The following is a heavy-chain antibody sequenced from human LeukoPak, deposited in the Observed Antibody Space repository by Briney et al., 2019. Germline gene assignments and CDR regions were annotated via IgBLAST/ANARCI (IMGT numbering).Heavy chain of an antibody. CDR3: ARLGTRSIAAAGSRWFDP. D-gene: IGHD6-13*01. CDR1: GFTFSSYS. CDR2: ISSSSSSI. J-gene: IGHJ5*02. V-gene: IGHV3-21*01. Sequence: GGSLRLSCAASGFTFSSYSMNWVRQAPGKGLEWVSSISSSSSSIYYADSVKGRFTISRDNAKNSLYLQMNSLRAEDTAVYYCARLGTRSIAAAGSRWFDPWGQGTLVTVSS.